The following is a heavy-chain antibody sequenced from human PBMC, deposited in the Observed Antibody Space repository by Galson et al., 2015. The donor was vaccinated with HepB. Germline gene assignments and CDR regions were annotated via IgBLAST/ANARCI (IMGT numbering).Heavy chain of an antibody. D-gene: IGHD6-19*01. Sequence: SLRLSCAASGFTFSSYAMSWVRQAPGKGLEWVSTISSSGGGTFYADSVKGRFTISRDNSKKTLYLQMNSLRAEDTAVYYCASSGWTGDYFEYWGQGTLVTVSS. CDR3: ASSGWTGDYFEY. CDR2: ISSSGGGT. V-gene: IGHV3-23*01. J-gene: IGHJ4*02. CDR1: GFTFSSYA.